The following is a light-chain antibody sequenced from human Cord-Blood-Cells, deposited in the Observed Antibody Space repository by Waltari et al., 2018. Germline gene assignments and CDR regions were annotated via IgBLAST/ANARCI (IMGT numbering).Light chain of an antibody. CDR2: QDS. CDR1: KLGDKY. V-gene: IGLV3-1*01. CDR3: QAWDSSTNWV. J-gene: IGLJ3*02. Sequence: SYELTQPPSVSVSPGQTASITCAGDKLGDKYACWYQQKPGQSPVLVIYQDSKRPSGIPERFSGSNSGNTATLTISGTQAMYEADYYCQAWDSSTNWVFGGGTKLTVL.